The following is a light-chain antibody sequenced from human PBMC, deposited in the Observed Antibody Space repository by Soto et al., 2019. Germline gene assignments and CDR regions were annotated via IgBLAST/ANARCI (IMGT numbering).Light chain of an antibody. CDR2: GAS. V-gene: IGKV3-20*01. CDR3: HQYGSSPPRT. CDR1: QSVSGSS. Sequence: EIVLTQSPGTLSLSPGERATLXCRASQSVSGSSLAWYQQRSGQAPRLLIYGASTRATGIPDRFSGSGSGTDFTLTISRLEPEDFAVYYCHQYGSSPPRTFCQGTKVDIK. J-gene: IGKJ1*01.